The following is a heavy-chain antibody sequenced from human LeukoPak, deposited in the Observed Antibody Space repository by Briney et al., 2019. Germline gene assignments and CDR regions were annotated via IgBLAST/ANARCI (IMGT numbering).Heavy chain of an antibody. D-gene: IGHD2-21*01. CDR1: GLTASHNVNNA. CDR3: AKAPVWNYYYGLDV. Sequence: GGSLRLSCAASGLTASHNVNNAMSWVRHAPGKGLEWVSGITTSGSTYYADSVKGRFTISRENSNNTLYLHMDSLRAEDTAVYYCAKAPVWNYYYGLDVWGQGTTVAVSS. CDR2: ITTSGST. J-gene: IGHJ6*02. V-gene: IGHV3-23*01.